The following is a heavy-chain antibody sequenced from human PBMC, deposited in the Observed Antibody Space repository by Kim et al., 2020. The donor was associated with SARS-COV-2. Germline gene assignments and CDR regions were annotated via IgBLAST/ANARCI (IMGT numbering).Heavy chain of an antibody. CDR1: GGSVTSHNW. V-gene: IGHV4-4*02. J-gene: IGHJ4*02. Sequence: SETLSLTCVVSGGSVTSHNWWTWVRQSPGKGLEWIGEIFHRGNTNYNPSLESRVSISMDKSKNEASLRLNSVTAADTAVYYCARERVRTLDSWGQGILVTVSS. CDR2: IFHRGNT. CDR3: ARERVRTLDS.